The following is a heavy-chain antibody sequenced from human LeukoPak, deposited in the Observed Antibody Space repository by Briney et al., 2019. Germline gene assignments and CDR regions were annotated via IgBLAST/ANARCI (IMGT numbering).Heavy chain of an antibody. CDR1: GFTFSGPA. CDR2: IRSKANSYAT. CDR3: SSGGYCSSTSCYSTY. V-gene: IGHV3-73*01. Sequence: GGSLRLSCAASGFTFSGPAMHWVRQASGKGLEWVGRIRSKANSYATAYAASVKGRFTISRDDSKNTAYLQINSLKTEDTAVYYCSSGGYCSSTSCYSTYWGQGTLVTVSS. D-gene: IGHD2-2*01. J-gene: IGHJ4*02.